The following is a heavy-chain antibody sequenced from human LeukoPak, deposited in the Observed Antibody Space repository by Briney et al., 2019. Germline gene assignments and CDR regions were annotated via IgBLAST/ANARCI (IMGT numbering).Heavy chain of an antibody. Sequence: GGSLRLSCAASGFSFSSYSMHWVRQAPGKGLEWVAVISYDGSNKYYADSVKGRFTISRDNSKNTLYLQMNSLRAEDTAVYYCAKDLYAQYYYGADYWGQGTLVTVSS. CDR3: AKDLYAQYYYGADY. V-gene: IGHV3-30*04. J-gene: IGHJ4*02. CDR2: ISYDGSNK. D-gene: IGHD3-10*01. CDR1: GFSFSSYS.